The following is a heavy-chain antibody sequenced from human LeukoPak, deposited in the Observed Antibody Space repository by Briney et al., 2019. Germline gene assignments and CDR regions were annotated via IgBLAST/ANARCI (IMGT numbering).Heavy chain of an antibody. J-gene: IGHJ4*02. CDR2: IRYDGSNK. CDR1: GFTFSSYG. D-gene: IGHD3-16*01. V-gene: IGHV3-30*02. CDR3: AKLRGAVMDFDY. Sequence: GGSLRLSCAASGFTFSSYGMHWVRQAPGKGLEWVAFIRYDGSNKYYADSVKGRFTISRDNSKNTLYLQMNSLRAEDTAVYYCAKLRGAVMDFDYWGQGTLVTVSS.